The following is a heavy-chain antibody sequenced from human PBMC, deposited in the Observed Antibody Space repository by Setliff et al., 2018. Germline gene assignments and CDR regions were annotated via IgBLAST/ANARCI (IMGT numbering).Heavy chain of an antibody. Sequence: SETLSLTCTVSGGSISSGGYYWSWIRQHPGKGLEWIGYIYYSGSTYYNPSLKSRVTISVDTSKNQFSLKLSSVTAADTAVYYCARVSRQPPPVRAFVIWGQGTMVTVSS. J-gene: IGHJ3*02. CDR2: IYYSGST. D-gene: IGHD1-1*01. CDR1: GGSISSGGYY. CDR3: ARVSRQPPPVRAFVI. V-gene: IGHV4-31*03.